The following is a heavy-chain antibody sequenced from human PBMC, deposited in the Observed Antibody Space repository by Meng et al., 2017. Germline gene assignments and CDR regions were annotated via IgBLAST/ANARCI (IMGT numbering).Heavy chain of an antibody. D-gene: IGHD5-24*01. V-gene: IGHV3-9*01. CDR1: GFTFDDYA. J-gene: IGHJ4*02. CDR3: ARDREDVEMATIDPGNLDY. CDR2: ISWKSGSI. Sequence: GGSLRLSCAASGFTFDDYAMHWVRQAPGKGLEWVSGISWKSGSIGYADSVKGRFTISRDNAKNSLYLQMNSLRAEDTAVYYCARDREDVEMATIDPGNLDYWGQGTLVTVSS.